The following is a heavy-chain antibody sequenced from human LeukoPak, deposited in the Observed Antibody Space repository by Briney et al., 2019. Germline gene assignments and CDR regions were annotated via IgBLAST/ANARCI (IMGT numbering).Heavy chain of an antibody. CDR3: AKAGDFYGDYDPFDY. CDR2: IYSAGST. CDR1: GFTVSSNY. V-gene: IGHV3-66*01. D-gene: IGHD4-17*01. J-gene: IGHJ4*02. Sequence: PGGSLRLSCAASGFTVSSNYMSWVRQAPGKGLEWVSLIYSAGSTYYANSVKGRFTISRDTSKNTLYLQMNSLRAEDTAVYYCAKAGDFYGDYDPFDYWGQGTLVTVSS.